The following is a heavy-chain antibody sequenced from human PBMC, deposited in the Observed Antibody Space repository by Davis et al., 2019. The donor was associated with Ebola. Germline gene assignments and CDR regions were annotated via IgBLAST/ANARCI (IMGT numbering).Heavy chain of an antibody. V-gene: IGHV3-11*01. J-gene: IGHJ2*01. Sequence: GESPKISCAASGFTFSDYYMSWIRQAPGKGLEWLSYISSSGTTIYYADSVKGRFTISRDNAKKSLYLQMNSLRAENTAVYYCARVPYSGWYFDLWGRGTLVTVSS. CDR2: ISSSGTTI. D-gene: IGHD6-13*01. CDR1: GFTFSDYY. CDR3: ARVPYSGWYFDL.